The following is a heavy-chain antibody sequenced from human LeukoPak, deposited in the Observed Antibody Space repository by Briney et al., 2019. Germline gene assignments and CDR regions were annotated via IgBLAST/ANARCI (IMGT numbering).Heavy chain of an antibody. CDR1: GDSVSSNSAA. J-gene: IGHJ4*02. Sequence: SQTLSLTCAISGDSVSSNSAAWNWIRQSPSRGLEWLGRTYYRSKWYNDYAVSVKSRITINPDTSKNQFSLQLNSVTPEDTAVYYCARVRTVFSSWRPDFDYWGQGTLVTVSS. CDR3: ARVRTVFSSWRPDFDY. V-gene: IGHV6-1*01. D-gene: IGHD6-13*01. CDR2: TYYRSKWYN.